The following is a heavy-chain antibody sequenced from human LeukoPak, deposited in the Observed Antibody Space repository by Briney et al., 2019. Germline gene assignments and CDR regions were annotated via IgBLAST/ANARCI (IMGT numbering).Heavy chain of an antibody. Sequence: SETLSLTCAVSGGSISSGGYSWSWIRQPPGKGLEWIGYIYYSGSTYYNPSLKSRVTISVDTSKNQFSLKLSSVTAADTAVYYCARDSPNWGSSAFDIWGQGTMVTVSS. CDR2: IYYSGST. CDR3: ARDSPNWGSSAFDI. J-gene: IGHJ3*02. V-gene: IGHV4-31*11. D-gene: IGHD7-27*01. CDR1: GGSISSGGYS.